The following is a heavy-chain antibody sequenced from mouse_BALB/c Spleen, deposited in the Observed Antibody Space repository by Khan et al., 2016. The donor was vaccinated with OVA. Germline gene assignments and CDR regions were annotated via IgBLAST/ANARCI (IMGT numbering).Heavy chain of an antibody. V-gene: IGHV9-3-1*01. CDR2: INTYTGEP. Sequence: QIQLVQSGPELKKPGDTVKISCKASGYTFTNYGMNWVKQAPGKGLKWMGWINTYTGEPTYADDFKGGFAFSLETSASTAYLRINNLKNEDTATYFCARPPYFSYVMVYWGQGTSVTVSS. D-gene: IGHD2-10*01. CDR3: ARPPYFSYVMVY. J-gene: IGHJ4*01. CDR1: GYTFTNYG.